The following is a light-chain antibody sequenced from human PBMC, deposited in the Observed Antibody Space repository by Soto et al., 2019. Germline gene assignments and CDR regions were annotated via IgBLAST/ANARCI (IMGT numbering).Light chain of an antibody. CDR2: DDS. J-gene: IGLJ2*01. Sequence: SYELTQPPSVSVAPGQTARINCGGNNIGSKSVHWYQQKPGQAPVLVVYDDSDRPSGIPERFSGSNSGNTATLTISRVEAGYEADIHCQVWDSSRDKVVFGRGTKVTVL. CDR3: QVWDSSRDKVV. CDR1: NIGSKS. V-gene: IGLV3-21*02.